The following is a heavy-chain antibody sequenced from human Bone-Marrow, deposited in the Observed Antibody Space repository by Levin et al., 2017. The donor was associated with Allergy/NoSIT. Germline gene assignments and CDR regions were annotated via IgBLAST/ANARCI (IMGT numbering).Heavy chain of an antibody. Sequence: PGGSLRLSCAASGFTFSAYSMDWVRQAPGKGLEWVSSIRSSTSYIYYAESVKGRFTISRDNAKNSLYLEMNSLRAEDTAVYYCARDWKVGGVTGPYFDYWGQGTLVTVSS. V-gene: IGHV3-21*01. CDR3: ARDWKVGGVTGPYFDY. CDR2: IRSSTSYI. CDR1: GFTFSAYS. D-gene: IGHD2-21*02. J-gene: IGHJ4*02.